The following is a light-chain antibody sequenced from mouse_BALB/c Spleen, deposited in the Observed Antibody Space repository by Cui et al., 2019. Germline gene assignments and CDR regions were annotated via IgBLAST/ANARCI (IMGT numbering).Light chain of an antibody. CDR3: QQWSSYPRT. CDR1: SSLSY. V-gene: IGKV4-55*01. CDR2: DTS. J-gene: IGKJ1*01. Sequence: IVLTQSPAIMSASPGDKLPMTCSASSSLSYMYWYQQKPGASPRLLIYDTSNLASGVPVRFSGSGSGTSYSLTISRMEAEDAATYYCQQWSSYPRTFGGGTKLEIK.